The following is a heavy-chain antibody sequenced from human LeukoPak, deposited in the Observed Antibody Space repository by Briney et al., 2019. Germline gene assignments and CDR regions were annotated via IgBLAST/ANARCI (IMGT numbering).Heavy chain of an antibody. V-gene: IGHV1-8*02. CDR3: ARGPGCSSTSCSTLDY. J-gene: IGHJ4*02. Sequence: ASVQVSCKTSGYTFTSYHMHWVRQAPGQGVEWLGWMNPNSGNTGYAQKFQGRVTMTRNTSISTAYMELSSLRSEDTAVYYCARGPGCSSTSCSTLDYWGQGTLVTVS. D-gene: IGHD2-2*01. CDR2: MNPNSGNT. CDR1: GYTFTSYH.